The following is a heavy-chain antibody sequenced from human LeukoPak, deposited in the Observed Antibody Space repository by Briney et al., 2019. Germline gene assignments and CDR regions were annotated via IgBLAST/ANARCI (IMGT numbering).Heavy chain of an antibody. Sequence: GGSLRLSCEASGFIFSAYSMSWVRQTPGKGLEWVSAIGGSDGSTYYPDSMRGRFTISRDNSKNTLYLQMNSLRADDTAVYYCARGGGGGSHGNPFDYWGQGTLVTVS. CDR3: ARGGGGGSHGNPFDY. V-gene: IGHV3-23*01. CDR1: GFIFSAYS. CDR2: IGGSDGST. D-gene: IGHD3-16*01. J-gene: IGHJ4*02.